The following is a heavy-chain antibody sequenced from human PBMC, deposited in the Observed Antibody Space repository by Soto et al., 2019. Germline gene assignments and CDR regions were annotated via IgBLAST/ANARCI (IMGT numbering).Heavy chain of an antibody. CDR3: AKIQGYCTTTSCYPLDH. J-gene: IGHJ5*02. V-gene: IGHV3-23*01. D-gene: IGHD2-2*01. CDR2: ISGSGGTT. CDR1: GFTFSSYA. Sequence: GGFLRLSCAASGFTFSSYAMSWVRQAPGKGLEWVSTISGSGGTTYYADSVKGRFTISRDNSKNTLYLQMNSLRAEDTAVYYCAKIQGYCTTTSCYPLDHWGQGTLVPVSS.